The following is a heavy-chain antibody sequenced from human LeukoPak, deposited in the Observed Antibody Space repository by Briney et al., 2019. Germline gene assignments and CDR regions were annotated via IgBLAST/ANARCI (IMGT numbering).Heavy chain of an antibody. CDR2: IIPIFGTA. J-gene: IGHJ4*02. D-gene: IGHD6-6*01. CDR3: ARGSRSSSSYYFDY. CDR1: GGTFSSYA. Sequence: ASVKVSCKASGGTFSSYAISWVRQAPGQGLEWMGGIIPIFGTANYAQKFQGRVTITTDESTSTAYMELNSLRSEDTAVYYCARGSRSSSSYYFDYWGQGTLVTVSS. V-gene: IGHV1-69*05.